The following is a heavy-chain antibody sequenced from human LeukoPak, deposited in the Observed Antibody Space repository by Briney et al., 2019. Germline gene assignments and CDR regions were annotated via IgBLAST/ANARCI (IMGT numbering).Heavy chain of an antibody. CDR3: ARDSAQYCSSTSCYSAFDI. CDR2: ISSSSSYI. Sequence: PGGSLRLSCAASGFTFSSYSMSWVHQAPGKGLEWVSSISSSSSYIYYADSVKGRFTISRDNAKNSLYLQMNSLRAEDTAVYYCARDSAQYCSSTSCYSAFDIWGQGTMVTVSS. V-gene: IGHV3-21*01. D-gene: IGHD2-2*02. J-gene: IGHJ3*02. CDR1: GFTFSSYS.